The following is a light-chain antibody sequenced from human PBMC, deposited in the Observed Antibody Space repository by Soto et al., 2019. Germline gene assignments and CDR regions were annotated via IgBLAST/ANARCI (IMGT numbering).Light chain of an antibody. CDR1: SSDVGGYNY. CDR2: DVS. CDR3: SSYTSSSTLL. V-gene: IGLV2-14*03. J-gene: IGLJ1*01. Sequence: QSALTQPASVSGSPGQSLTISCTGTSSDVGGYNYVSWFQHHPGNVPKLMIFDVSNRPSGVSDRFSGSKSGNTASLTISGLQAEDEADYYCSSYTSSSTLLFGTGTKVTVL.